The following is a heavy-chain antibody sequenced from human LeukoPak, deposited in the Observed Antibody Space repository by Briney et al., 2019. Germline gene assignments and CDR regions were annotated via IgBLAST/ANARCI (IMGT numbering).Heavy chain of an antibody. CDR3: ARAPSVLRFLEWFYYYMDV. Sequence: GGSLRLSCAASGFTVSSNYMSWVRQAPGKGLEWVSVIYIGGSTYYADSVKGRFTISRDDSKNTLYLQMNSLRAEDTAVYYCARAPSVLRFLEWFYYYMDVWGKGTTVTVSS. D-gene: IGHD3-3*01. V-gene: IGHV3-53*01. J-gene: IGHJ6*03. CDR2: IYIGGST. CDR1: GFTVSSNY.